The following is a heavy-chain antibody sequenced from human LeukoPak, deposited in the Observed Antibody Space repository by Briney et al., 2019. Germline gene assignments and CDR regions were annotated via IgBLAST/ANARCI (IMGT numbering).Heavy chain of an antibody. V-gene: IGHV4-59*01. CDR2: IYYSGST. J-gene: IGHJ4*02. D-gene: IGHD5-18*01. Sequence: PSETLSLTCTVSGGSISSYYWSWIRQPPGKGLEWIGYIYYSGSTNYNPSLKSRVTISVDTSKNQFSLKLSSVTAADTAVYYCARDSGDTAMVTFDYWGQGTLVTVSS. CDR1: GGSISSYY. CDR3: ARDSGDTAMVTFDY.